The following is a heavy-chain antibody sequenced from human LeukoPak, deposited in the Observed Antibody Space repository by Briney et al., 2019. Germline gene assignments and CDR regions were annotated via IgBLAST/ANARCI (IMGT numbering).Heavy chain of an antibody. CDR3: ARGTRGFDY. V-gene: IGHV3-64*01. J-gene: IGHJ4*02. Sequence: GGSLRLSCAASGFTFSSYAMHWVRQTPGKGLEYVSAISSNGGSTYYANSVKGRFTISRDNSKNTLYLQMGSLRAEDMAVYYCARGTRGFDYWGQGTLVTVSS. D-gene: IGHD3-10*01. CDR1: GFTFSSYA. CDR2: ISSNGGST.